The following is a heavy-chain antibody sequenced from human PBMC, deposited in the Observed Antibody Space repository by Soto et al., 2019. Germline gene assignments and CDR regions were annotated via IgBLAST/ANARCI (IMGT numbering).Heavy chain of an antibody. CDR2: IIPIFGTA. CDR3: ARDQPVAGYYPWFDP. CDR1: GGTFSSYA. D-gene: IGHD3-9*01. V-gene: IGHV1-69*13. J-gene: IGHJ5*02. Sequence: SVKVSCKASGGTFSSYAISWVRQAPGQGLEWMGGIIPIFGTANYAQKFQGRVTITADESTSTAYMELSSLRSEDTAVYYCARDQPVAGYYPWFDPWDQGTLVTVSS.